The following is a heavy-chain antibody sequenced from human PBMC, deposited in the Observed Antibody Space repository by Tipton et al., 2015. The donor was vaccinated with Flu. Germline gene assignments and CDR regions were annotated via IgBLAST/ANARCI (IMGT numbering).Heavy chain of an antibody. CDR1: GGSISGYY. CDR2: SSSSSSFI. D-gene: IGHD4-23*01. Sequence: LSLTCTVSGGSISGYYWSWIRQPPGKGLEWVSSSSSSSSFIYYADSVRVRFTISRDNSKNSLYQQMNSLRAEDTAVYYCARATVVKGGWFDPWGQGSLVTVS. J-gene: IGHJ5*02. V-gene: IGHV3-11*06. CDR3: ARATVVKGGWFDP.